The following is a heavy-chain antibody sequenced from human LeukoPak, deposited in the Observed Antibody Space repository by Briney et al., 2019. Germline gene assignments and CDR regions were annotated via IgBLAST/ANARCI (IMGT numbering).Heavy chain of an antibody. CDR2: ISYDGSNK. CDR1: GFTFSSYA. V-gene: IGHV3-30*04. J-gene: IGHJ4*02. Sequence: GASLRLSCAASGFTFSSYAMHWVRQAPGKGLEWVAVISYDGSNKYYADSVKGRFTISRDNSKNTLYLQMNSLRAEDTAVYYCARVPYSSGWYYFDYWGQGTLVTVSS. CDR3: ARVPYSSGWYYFDY. D-gene: IGHD6-19*01.